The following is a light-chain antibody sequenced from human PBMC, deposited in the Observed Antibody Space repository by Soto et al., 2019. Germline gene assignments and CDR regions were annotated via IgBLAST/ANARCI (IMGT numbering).Light chain of an antibody. CDR3: QQSYSTLVT. CDR1: QSISSY. J-gene: IGKJ1*01. V-gene: IGKV1-39*01. Sequence: DIPLTQSPSSLSASVRDRVTITCRASQSISSYLNWYQQKPGKAPKLLIYAASSLQSGVPSRFSGSGSGTDFTLTISSLQPEDFATYYCQQSYSTLVTFGQGTKLDIK. CDR2: AAS.